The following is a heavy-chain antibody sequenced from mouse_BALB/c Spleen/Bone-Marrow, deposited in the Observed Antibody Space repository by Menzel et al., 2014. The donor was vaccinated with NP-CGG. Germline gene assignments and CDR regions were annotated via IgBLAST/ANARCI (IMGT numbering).Heavy chain of an antibody. J-gene: IGHJ4*01. CDR3: ARYDGYSDNAMDY. Sequence: EVKLVESGGGLVQPGSSLRLSCATSGFTFTDYYMNWVRQPPGKALEWLGFIRNKANGYTTEFSASVKGRSTISRDNSQSILYLQMNTLRAEDSATYYCARYDGYSDNAMDYWGQGTSVTVSS. CDR2: IRNKANGYTT. CDR1: GFTFTDYY. V-gene: IGHV7-3*02. D-gene: IGHD2-3*01.